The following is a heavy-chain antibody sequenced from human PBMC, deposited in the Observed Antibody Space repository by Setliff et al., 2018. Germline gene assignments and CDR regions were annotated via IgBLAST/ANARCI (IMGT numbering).Heavy chain of an antibody. D-gene: IGHD2-15*01. V-gene: IGHV3-48*01. CDR1: GFTFTNYW. CDR3: ARSPAFDS. Sequence: PGGSLRLSCAASGFTFTNYWINWVRQAPGKGLEWVANSYTIGYAASVKGRFTISRDLSKNSVYLLMNSLKTEDTAVYYCARSPAFDSWGQGTLVTV. CDR2: NSYTI. J-gene: IGHJ4*02.